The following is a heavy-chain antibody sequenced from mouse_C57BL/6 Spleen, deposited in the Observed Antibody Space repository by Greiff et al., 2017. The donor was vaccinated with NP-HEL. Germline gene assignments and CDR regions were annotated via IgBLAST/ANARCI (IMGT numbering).Heavy chain of an antibody. Sequence: VQGVESGAELARPGASVKLSCKASGYTFTSYGISWVKQRTGQGLEWIGEIYPRSGNTYYNEKFKGKATLTADKSSSTAYMELRSLTSEDSAVYFCARGGTGAMDYWGQGTSVTVSS. J-gene: IGHJ4*01. V-gene: IGHV1-81*01. CDR3: ARGGTGAMDY. CDR2: IYPRSGNT. CDR1: GYTFTSYG. D-gene: IGHD4-1*01.